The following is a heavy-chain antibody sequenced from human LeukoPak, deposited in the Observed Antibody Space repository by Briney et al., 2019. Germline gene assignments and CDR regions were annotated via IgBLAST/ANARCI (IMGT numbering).Heavy chain of an antibody. CDR3: TRGAIPGYGDNWFWFDS. D-gene: IGHD1-1*01. CDR2: ISGNGSTI. V-gene: IGHV3-48*02. CDR1: GLTFSTTS. J-gene: IGHJ5*01. Sequence: GGSLRFSCVASGLTFSTTSMNWVRQAPGKGLEWVSYISGNGSTIYYTDSVKGRFTISRDNARNSVYLQMNSLRDEDTATYYCTRGAIPGYGDNWFWFDSWGQGTLVSVSS.